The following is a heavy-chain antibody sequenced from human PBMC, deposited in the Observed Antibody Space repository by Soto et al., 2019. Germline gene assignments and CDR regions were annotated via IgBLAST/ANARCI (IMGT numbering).Heavy chain of an antibody. Sequence: QVQLQESGPGLVKPSETLSLTCTVSGGSISSYYWSWIRQPPGKGLEWIGYIYYSESANYNPSLKSRVTTSVDTSKNQFSLKLSSVTAADTAVYYCARHRVAGTTRVWYFDLWGRGALVTVSS. CDR1: GGSISSYY. CDR2: IYYSESA. V-gene: IGHV4-59*01. J-gene: IGHJ2*01. CDR3: ARHRVAGTTRVWYFDL. D-gene: IGHD1-7*01.